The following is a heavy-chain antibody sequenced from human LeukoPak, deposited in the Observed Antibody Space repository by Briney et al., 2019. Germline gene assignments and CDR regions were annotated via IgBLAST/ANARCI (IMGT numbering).Heavy chain of an antibody. D-gene: IGHD6-19*01. J-gene: IGHJ4*02. CDR3: ARDFGDHLHSSGWYVAVY. CDR2: ISAYNGNT. CDR1: GYIFSKYG. V-gene: IGHV1-18*01. Sequence: ASVKVSCKASGYIFSKYGISWVRQAPGHGLEWMGWISAYNGNTNYAQKLQGRVTMTTDTSTSTAYMELRSLRSDDTAVYYCARDFGDHLHSSGWYVAVYWGQGTLVTVSS.